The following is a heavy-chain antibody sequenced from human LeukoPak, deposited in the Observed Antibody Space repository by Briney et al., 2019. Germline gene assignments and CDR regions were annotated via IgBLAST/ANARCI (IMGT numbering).Heavy chain of an antibody. V-gene: IGHV3-30*01. CDR1: EFTFSHFA. D-gene: IGHD5-24*01. CDR3: TRDAYNFNDFDY. Sequence: PGRSLRLFCAVSEFTFSHFAMLWVRQAPGKGLEWVAVVSSHGNDGYYADSVKGRFTISRDNSKNTLYLQIDSLRAEDTAIYYCTRDAYNFNDFDYWGQGTLVTVSS. J-gene: IGHJ4*02. CDR2: VSSHGNDG.